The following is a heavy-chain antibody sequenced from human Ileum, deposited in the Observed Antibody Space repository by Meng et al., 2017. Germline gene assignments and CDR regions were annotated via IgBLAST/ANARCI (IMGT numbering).Heavy chain of an antibody. J-gene: IGHJ4*02. Sequence: QVLLQESGHVRVTASGSLSLTCAVSGGSISSSNWWRWVRQPPGKGREWIGEIYHSGSTNYDPSLKSGVTISVDKSKNQFSLKLSSVTAADTAVYYCARIDDYGDYVDYWGQGTLVTVSS. CDR2: IYHSGST. V-gene: IGHV4-4*02. D-gene: IGHD4-17*01. CDR3: ARIDDYGDYVDY. CDR1: GGSISSSNW.